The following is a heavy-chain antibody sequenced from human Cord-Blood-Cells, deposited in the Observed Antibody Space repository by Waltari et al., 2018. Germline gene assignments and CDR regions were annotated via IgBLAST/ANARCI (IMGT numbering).Heavy chain of an antibody. J-gene: IGHJ3*02. D-gene: IGHD4-17*01. CDR2: FDPEDGET. Sequence: QVQLVQSGAEVKKTGASVKVSCTVSGYTLTELSMHWVRQAPGKGLEWMGGFDPEDGETIYAQKFQGRVTMTEDTSTDTAYMELSSLRSEDTAVYYCATAGDYGGNSVFAFDIWGQGTMVTVSS. CDR1: GYTLTELS. CDR3: ATAGDYGGNSVFAFDI. V-gene: IGHV1-24*01.